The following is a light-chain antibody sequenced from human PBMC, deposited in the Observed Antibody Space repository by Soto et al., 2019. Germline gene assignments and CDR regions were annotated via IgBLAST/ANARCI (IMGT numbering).Light chain of an antibody. J-gene: IGKJ3*01. Sequence: DIQMTQSPSSLSASVGDRVTITCQASQDISNSLNWYQQKPGKPPKLLIWDASTLEIGVPSTYSGIVSVTVFRMPISSLLPQDKATFPCQDFHILPLLAFGP. CDR3: QDFHILPLLA. CDR2: DAS. V-gene: IGKV1-33*01. CDR1: QDISNS.